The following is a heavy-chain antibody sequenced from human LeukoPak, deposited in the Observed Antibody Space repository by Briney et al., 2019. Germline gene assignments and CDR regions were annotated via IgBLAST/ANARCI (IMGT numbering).Heavy chain of an antibody. V-gene: IGHV3-23*01. CDR3: AKFLWDSSGYNDAFDI. J-gene: IGHJ3*02. CDR2: ITGSGGST. Sequence: TGGSLRLSCAASGFIFSNYAMNCVRQAPGKGLEWVSGITGSGGSTYYADSVKGRFTISRDNSKNTVYLQINSLTAEDTAVYYCAKFLWDSSGYNDAFDIWGQGTLVTVSS. CDR1: GFIFSNYA. D-gene: IGHD3-22*01.